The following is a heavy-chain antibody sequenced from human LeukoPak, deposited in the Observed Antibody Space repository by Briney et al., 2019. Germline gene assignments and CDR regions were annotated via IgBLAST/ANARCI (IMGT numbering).Heavy chain of an antibody. CDR3: AREYCSSISCYSVDY. J-gene: IGHJ4*02. CDR1: GYTFTRYG. Sequence: GASVKVSCKASGYTFTRYGISWVRQAPGQGLEWMGWISAYNGNTNYAQKLQGRVTMTTDTSTSTAYMELRSLRSDDTAVYYCAREYCSSISCYSVDYWGQETLVTVSS. D-gene: IGHD2-2*01. V-gene: IGHV1-18*01. CDR2: ISAYNGNT.